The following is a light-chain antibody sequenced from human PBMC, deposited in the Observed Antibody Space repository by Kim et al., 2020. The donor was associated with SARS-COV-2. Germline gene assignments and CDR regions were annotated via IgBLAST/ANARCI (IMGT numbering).Light chain of an antibody. J-gene: IGLJ3*02. V-gene: IGLV2-14*04. CDR1: SSDVGGYTY. Sequence: GQSITISCTGTSSDVGGYTYVSWYQQHPGKAPKLMIYDVSKRPSGVSNRFSGSKSGNTASLTISGLQADDEADYYCTSYTSSSTWVFGGGTQLTVL. CDR2: DVS. CDR3: TSYTSSSTWV.